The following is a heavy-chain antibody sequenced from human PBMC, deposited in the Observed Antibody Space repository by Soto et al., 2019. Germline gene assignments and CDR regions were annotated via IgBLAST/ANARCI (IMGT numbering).Heavy chain of an antibody. J-gene: IGHJ4*02. CDR2: TTAILGTR. V-gene: IGHV1-69*01. Sequence: QVQLVQSGAEVKKPGSSVKVSCKASGDTLSHYGVSWVRQVPGKGLEWMGGTTAILGTRDYAQKFEGRMTITSDESTTRCYMELNSLTSDDTAVYDCAAGDSSDTGDHWGQGTLVTVSS. D-gene: IGHD5-18*01. CDR1: GDTLSHYG. CDR3: AAGDSSDTGDH.